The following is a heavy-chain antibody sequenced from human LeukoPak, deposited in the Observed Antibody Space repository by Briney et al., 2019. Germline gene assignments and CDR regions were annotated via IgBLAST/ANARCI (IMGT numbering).Heavy chain of an antibody. V-gene: IGHV3-53*01. CDR1: GFTASSNY. D-gene: IGHD4/OR15-4a*01. CDR3: ARDFGAPGDY. CDR2: IYSGGST. Sequence: GGSLRLSCAASGFTASSNYMSWVRQAPGKGLEWVSVIYSGGSTYYADSVKGRFTISRDNSKNTLYLQMNSLRAEDTAVYYCARDFGAPGDYWGQGTLVTVSS. J-gene: IGHJ4*02.